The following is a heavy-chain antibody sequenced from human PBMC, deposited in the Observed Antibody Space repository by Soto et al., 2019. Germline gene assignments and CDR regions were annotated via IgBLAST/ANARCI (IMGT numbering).Heavy chain of an antibody. D-gene: IGHD3-22*01. CDR2: ISGSGGST. V-gene: IGHV3-23*01. J-gene: IGHJ6*02. CDR3: AKVMIVVVTGGMDV. Sequence: EVQLLESGGGLVQPGGSLRLSCAASGFTFSSYAMSWVRQAPGKGLEWVSAISGSGGSTYYADSVKGRFTISRDNSKNTMYLQINSLRAEDTGVYDCAKVMIVVVTGGMDVWGQGTTVTVSS. CDR1: GFTFSSYA.